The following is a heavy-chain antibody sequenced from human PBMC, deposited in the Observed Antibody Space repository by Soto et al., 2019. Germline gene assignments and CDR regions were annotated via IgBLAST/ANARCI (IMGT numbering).Heavy chain of an antibody. CDR1: GFTFSSFA. J-gene: IGHJ4*02. Sequence: EVQLLESGGGLVQPGGSLRLSCSASGFTFSSFALSWVRQAPGKGLEWVSSISGSGGSTDFADSVKGRFTISRDNYKSTLDQQMNSLRAEDTAIYYCAKGRSGVVSAATNYGGQGTLVTVSS. CDR2: ISGSGGST. CDR3: AKGRSGVVSAATNY. D-gene: IGHD2-2*01. V-gene: IGHV3-23*01.